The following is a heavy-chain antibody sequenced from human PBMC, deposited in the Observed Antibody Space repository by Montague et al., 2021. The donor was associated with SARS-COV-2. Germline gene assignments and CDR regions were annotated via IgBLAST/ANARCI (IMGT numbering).Heavy chain of an antibody. Sequence: CAISGDSVSSNSAAWNWIRQPPSRGLEWLGRTYYRSKWYNDYAVSVKSRTTINPDTSKNQFSLQLNSVTPEDTAVYYCARGIWFGELLTGYYYYGMDVWGQGTTVTVSS. V-gene: IGHV6-1*01. D-gene: IGHD3-10*01. CDR2: TYYRSKWYN. CDR1: GDSVSSNSAA. J-gene: IGHJ6*02. CDR3: ARGIWFGELLTGYYYYGMDV.